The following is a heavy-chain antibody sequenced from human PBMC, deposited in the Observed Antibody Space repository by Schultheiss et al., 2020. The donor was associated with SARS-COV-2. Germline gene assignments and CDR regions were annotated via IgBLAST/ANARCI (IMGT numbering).Heavy chain of an antibody. Sequence: SETLSLTCAVYGESLRNFYWSWIRQAPGKGLEWIGEISHSGTTNYNPSLKSRVTISVDTSKNQFSLKLSSVTAADTAVYYCARAIAAAGIWFDPWGQGTLVTVSS. D-gene: IGHD6-13*01. CDR2: ISHSGTT. CDR1: GESLRNFY. J-gene: IGHJ5*02. V-gene: IGHV4-34*01. CDR3: ARAIAAAGIWFDP.